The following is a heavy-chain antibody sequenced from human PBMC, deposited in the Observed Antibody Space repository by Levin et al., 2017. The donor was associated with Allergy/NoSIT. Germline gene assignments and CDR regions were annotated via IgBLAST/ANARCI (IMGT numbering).Heavy chain of an antibody. CDR3: ARDLSRYSSLPGY. J-gene: IGHJ4*02. D-gene: IGHD6-13*01. CDR1: GYTFTGYY. Sequence: GESLKISCKASGYTFTGYYMHWVRQAPGQGLEWMGWINPNSGGTNYAQKFQGRVTMTRDTSISTAYMELSRLRSDDTAVYYCARDLSRYSSLPGYWGQGTLVTVSS. V-gene: IGHV1-2*02. CDR2: INPNSGGT.